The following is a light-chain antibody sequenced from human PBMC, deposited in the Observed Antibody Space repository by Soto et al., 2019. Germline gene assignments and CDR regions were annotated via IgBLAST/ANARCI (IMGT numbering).Light chain of an antibody. CDR2: WAS. CDR1: QSVFYSSNNKNF. J-gene: IGKJ2*01. Sequence: DIVMTQSPDSLAVSLGELATITCKSSQSVFYSSNNKNFLAWYQQSPGQPPKLLISWASTRQSGVPDRFSGGGSWTDFTLAFSCLQAKDGPCSYCQQYYATPYTFGRGTKLDI. CDR3: QQYYATPYT. V-gene: IGKV4-1*01.